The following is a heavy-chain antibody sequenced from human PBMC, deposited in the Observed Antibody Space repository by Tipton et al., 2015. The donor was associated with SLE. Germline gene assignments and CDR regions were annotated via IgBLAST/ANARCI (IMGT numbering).Heavy chain of an antibody. CDR3: ARVIVPYYYGMDV. D-gene: IGHD2-21*01. Sequence: SLRLSCAASGFTFSSYGMHWVRQAPGKGLEWVAVISYDGSNKYYADSVKGRFTISRDNSKNTLYLQMNSLRAEDTAVYYCARVIVPYYYGMDVWSQGTTVTVSS. CDR1: GFTFSSYG. V-gene: IGHV3-30*19. J-gene: IGHJ6*02. CDR2: ISYDGSNK.